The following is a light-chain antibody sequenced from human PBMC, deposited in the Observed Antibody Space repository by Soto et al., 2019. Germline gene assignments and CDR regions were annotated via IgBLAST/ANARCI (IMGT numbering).Light chain of an antibody. CDR2: DAS. V-gene: IGKV3-20*01. CDR3: QQYVRSPPSWT. Sequence: ETVLTQSPGTLSLSPGERATLSCRASQSVSSSYLDWYQQKPGQAPRLLIYDASSRATGIPDRFSGSGSGTDFTLTISRLEPEDFAVYYCQQYVRSPPSWTFGQGTKVEIK. CDR1: QSVSSSY. J-gene: IGKJ1*01.